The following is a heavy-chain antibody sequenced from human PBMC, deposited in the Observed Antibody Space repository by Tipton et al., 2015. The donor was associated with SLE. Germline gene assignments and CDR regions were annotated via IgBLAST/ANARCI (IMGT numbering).Heavy chain of an antibody. Sequence: SLRLSCTASGFTFGDYDMSWVRQAPGKGLGGVGCIRSKADGGATEYAASAKGRFTISRDDSKSIAYLQMNSLKTEDTAVYYCTRDPDLWFRSGYCYGMDVWGQGTTVTVSS. V-gene: IGHV3-49*04. CDR1: GFTFGDYD. CDR2: IRSKADGGAT. J-gene: IGHJ6*02. D-gene: IGHD3-10*01. CDR3: TRDPDLWFRSGYCYGMDV.